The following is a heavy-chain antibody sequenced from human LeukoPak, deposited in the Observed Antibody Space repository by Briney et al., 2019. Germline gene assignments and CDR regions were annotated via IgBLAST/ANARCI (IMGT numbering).Heavy chain of an antibody. CDR3: ARDPWGRGNFYEGYAFDI. J-gene: IGHJ3*02. V-gene: IGHV1-69*13. Sequence: SVKVSCKASGGTFSSYAISWVRQAPGQGLEWMGGIIPIFGTANYAQKFQGRVTITADESTSTAYMELSSLRSEDTAVYYCARDPWGRGNFYEGYAFDIWGQGTMVTVSS. CDR2: IIPIFGTA. CDR1: GGTFSSYA. D-gene: IGHD1-26*01.